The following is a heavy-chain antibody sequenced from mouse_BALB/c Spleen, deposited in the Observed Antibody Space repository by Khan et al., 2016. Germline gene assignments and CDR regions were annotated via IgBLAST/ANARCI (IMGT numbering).Heavy chain of an antibody. V-gene: IGHV1-7*01. CDR2: INPGSNYT. Sequence: QFQLQQSGAELAKPGASVKMSCKASGYTFTRFWMHWVKQRPGQGLEWIGYINPGSNYTDYNQNFKDKATLTADKSSSTAYMLLSSLTSEDSAVYFCARWGYGNYLYQAMDYWGQGISVTVSS. CDR3: ARWGYGNYLYQAMDY. D-gene: IGHD2-10*02. J-gene: IGHJ4*01. CDR1: GYTFTRFW.